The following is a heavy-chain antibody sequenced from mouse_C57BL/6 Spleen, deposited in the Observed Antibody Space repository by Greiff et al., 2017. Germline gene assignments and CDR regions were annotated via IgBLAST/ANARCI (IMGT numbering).Heavy chain of an antibody. CDR1: GFSLTSYG. D-gene: IGHD2-14*01. V-gene: IGHV2-9*01. CDR2: IRGGGST. CDR3: AKRTMCTKGGYYAMDY. Sequence: QVQLKESVPGLVPPSQSLSITCTVSGFSLTSYGVDWVRQPPGKGLELLGVIRGGGSTNYNSALMSRLSISKDTSKSQVFLKMHSRQTDDTAMYYCAKRTMCTKGGYYAMDYWGQGTSVTGSS. J-gene: IGHJ4*01.